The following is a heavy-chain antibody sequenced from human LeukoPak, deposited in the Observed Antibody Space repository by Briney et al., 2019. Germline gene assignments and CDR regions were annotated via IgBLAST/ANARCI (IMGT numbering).Heavy chain of an antibody. D-gene: IGHD3-10*01. Sequence: GGSLRLSCAASGFSFSSYSMTWVRQAPGKGLEWVSSISGGSDYIYYADSVKGRFTISIDNAINSLYLQMNSLRAEDTAVYYCASLGGGSGSSHNPLVDHWGQGTLVTVSS. CDR2: ISGGSDYI. CDR1: GFSFSSYS. V-gene: IGHV3-21*01. CDR3: ASLGGGSGSSHNPLVDH. J-gene: IGHJ4*02.